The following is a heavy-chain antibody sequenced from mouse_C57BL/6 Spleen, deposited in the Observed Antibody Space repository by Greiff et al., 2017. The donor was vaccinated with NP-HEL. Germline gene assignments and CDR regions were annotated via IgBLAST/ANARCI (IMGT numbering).Heavy chain of an antibody. V-gene: IGHV1-58*01. J-gene: IGHJ2*01. Sequence: EVQLKESGAELVRPGSSVKMSCKTSGYTFTSYGINWVKQRPEQGLEWIGYIYIGNGYTEYNEKFKGKATLTSDTSSSTAYLQLSSLTSEDSAIYFCARNYGSSPYCFDYWGQGTILTVSA. CDR2: IYIGNGYT. D-gene: IGHD1-1*01. CDR1: GYTFTSYG. CDR3: ARNYGSSPYCFDY.